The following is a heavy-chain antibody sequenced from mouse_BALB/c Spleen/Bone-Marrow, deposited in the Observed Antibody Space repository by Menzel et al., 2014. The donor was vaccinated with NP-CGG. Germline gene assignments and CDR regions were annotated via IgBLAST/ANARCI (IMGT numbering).Heavy chain of an antibody. Sequence: VQLQQPGPELVKPGASVKMSCKASGYTFTSYVMHWVKQKPGQGLEWIGYINPYNDGTKYNEKFKGKATLTSDKSSSTAYTELSSLTSEDSAVYYCARRGYDEGYYAMDYWGQGTSVTVSS. CDR3: ARRGYDEGYYAMDY. J-gene: IGHJ4*01. D-gene: IGHD2-14*01. CDR1: GYTFTSYV. CDR2: INPYNDGT. V-gene: IGHV1-14*01.